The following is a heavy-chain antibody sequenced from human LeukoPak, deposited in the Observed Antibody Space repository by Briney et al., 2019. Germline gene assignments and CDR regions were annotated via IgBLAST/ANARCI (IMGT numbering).Heavy chain of an antibody. V-gene: IGHV3-66*01. CDR1: GFTVSSNY. CDR3: ARGGTSGTTVTYYFDY. J-gene: IGHJ4*02. D-gene: IGHD5-12*01. CDR2: LYRGGSP. Sequence: GESLKISCAASGFTVSSNYVGWVRQAPGKGLEWVSVLYRGGSPYYADSVKGRFTISRDNSKNTLYLQMNTLRADDTAVYYCARGGTSGTTVTYYFDYWGQGTLVTVSS.